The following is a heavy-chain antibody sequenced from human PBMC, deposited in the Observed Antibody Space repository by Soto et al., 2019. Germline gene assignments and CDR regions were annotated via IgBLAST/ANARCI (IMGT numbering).Heavy chain of an antibody. CDR3: ARKSDYYDSSGYLGGAFDI. Sequence: ASVKVSCKASAYTFTSYAMHWVRQAPGQRLEWMGWINAGNGNTKYSQKFQGRVTITRDTSASTAYMELSSLRSEDTAVYYCARKSDYYDSSGYLGGAFDIWGQGTMVTVSS. D-gene: IGHD3-22*01. V-gene: IGHV1-3*01. CDR2: INAGNGNT. CDR1: AYTFTSYA. J-gene: IGHJ3*02.